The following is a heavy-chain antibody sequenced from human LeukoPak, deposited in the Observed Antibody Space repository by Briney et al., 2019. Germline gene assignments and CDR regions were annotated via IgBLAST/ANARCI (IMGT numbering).Heavy chain of an antibody. CDR2: ISSSSSYI. CDR1: RFTFSSYS. V-gene: IGHV3-21*04. J-gene: IGHJ2*01. CDR3: TRDQTMVATNWYFDL. D-gene: IGHD5-12*01. Sequence: GGSLRLSCAASRFTFSSYSMNWVRQAPGKGLEWVSSISSSSSYIYYADSVKGRFTISRDNSKTTVDLQMNSLRAVDTAVYYCTRDQTMVATNWYFDLWGRGTLVTVSS.